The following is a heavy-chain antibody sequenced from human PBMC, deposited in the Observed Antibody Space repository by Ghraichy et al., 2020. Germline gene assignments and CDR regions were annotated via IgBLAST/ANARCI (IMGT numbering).Heavy chain of an antibody. Sequence: SQTLSLTCTVSGGSISSSSYYWGWIRQPPGKGLKWIGSIYYSGSTYYNPSLKSRVTISVDTSKNQFSLKLSSVTAADTAVYYCAGGDYGDYSDWGQGTLVTVSS. CDR1: GGSISSSSYY. D-gene: IGHD4-17*01. CDR3: AGGDYGDYSD. J-gene: IGHJ4*02. V-gene: IGHV4-39*01. CDR2: IYYSGST.